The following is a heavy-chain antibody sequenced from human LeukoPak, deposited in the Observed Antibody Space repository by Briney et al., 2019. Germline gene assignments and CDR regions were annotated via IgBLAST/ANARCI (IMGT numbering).Heavy chain of an antibody. CDR3: AKDHIAVRH. J-gene: IGHJ4*02. D-gene: IGHD2-21*01. V-gene: IGHV3-30*18. Sequence: GGSLRLSCAASGFTFSSYGMHWVRQAPGKGLECVAVISYDGSNKYYADSVKGRFTISRDNSKNTLYLQMNSLRAEDTAVYYCAKDHIAVRHWGQGTLVTVSS. CDR2: ISYDGSNK. CDR1: GFTFSSYG.